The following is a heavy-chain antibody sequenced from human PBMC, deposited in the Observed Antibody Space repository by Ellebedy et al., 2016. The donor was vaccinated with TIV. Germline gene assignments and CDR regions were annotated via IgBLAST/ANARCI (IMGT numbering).Heavy chain of an antibody. CDR1: GYTFTRYG. J-gene: IGHJ5*02. CDR3: ARDGNVLRYFDWLFWFDP. CDR2: ISVDNGNT. V-gene: IGHV1-18*01. Sequence: ASVKVSCKASGYTFTRYGINWVRQAPGQGLEWMGRISVDNGNTNHAQKLQGRVTMTTDTSTSTAYMELRSLRSDDTAVYYCARDGNVLRYFDWLFWFDPWGQGTLVTVSS. D-gene: IGHD3-9*01.